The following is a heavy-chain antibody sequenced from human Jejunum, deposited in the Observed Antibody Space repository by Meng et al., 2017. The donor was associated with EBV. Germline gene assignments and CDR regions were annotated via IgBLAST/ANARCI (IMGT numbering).Heavy chain of an antibody. J-gene: IGHJ4*02. CDR1: GFTFSNYW. D-gene: IGHD3/OR15-3a*01. CDR3: VRGGLGPWY. CDR2: IDTDGSTT. V-gene: IGHV3-74*01. Sequence: GQLVESGGGLVQPGGSLGLSCAASGFTFSNYWMHWLRQPPGKGLVWVSHIDTDGSTTNYAGSVKGRFTISRDNAKNTLSLQMNSLRVEDTAVYYCVRGGLGPWYWGQGTLVTVSS.